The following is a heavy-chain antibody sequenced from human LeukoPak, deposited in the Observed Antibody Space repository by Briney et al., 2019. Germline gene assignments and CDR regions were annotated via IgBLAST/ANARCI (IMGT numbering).Heavy chain of an antibody. D-gene: IGHD3-3*01. CDR1: GFTFDDYG. CDR2: IKEDGNEK. CDR3: ARDPYDFWSGFDY. V-gene: IGHV3-7*01. J-gene: IGHJ4*02. Sequence: GGSLRLSCAASGFTFDDYGTSWVRQAPGKGLEWVANIKEDGNEKYYVDSVKGRFTISRDNAKNSLHLQMNSLRAEDTAVYYCARDPYDFWSGFDYWGQGTLVTVSS.